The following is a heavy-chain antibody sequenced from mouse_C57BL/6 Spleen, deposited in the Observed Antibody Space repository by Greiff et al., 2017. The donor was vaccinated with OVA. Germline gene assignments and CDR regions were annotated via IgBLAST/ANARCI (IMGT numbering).Heavy chain of an antibody. Sequence: QVQLKQPGTELVKPGASVKLSCKASGYTFTSYWMHWVKQRPGQGLEWIGNINPSNGGTNYNEKFKSKATLTVDKSSSTAYMQLSSLTSEDSAVYYCARWDGYYDAMDYWGQGTSVTVSS. CDR3: ARWDGYYDAMDY. CDR2: INPSNGGT. CDR1: GYTFTSYW. D-gene: IGHD2-3*01. J-gene: IGHJ4*01. V-gene: IGHV1-53*01.